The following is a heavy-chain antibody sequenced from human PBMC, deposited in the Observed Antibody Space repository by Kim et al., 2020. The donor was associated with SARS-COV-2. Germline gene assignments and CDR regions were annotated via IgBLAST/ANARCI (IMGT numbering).Heavy chain of an antibody. Sequence: GGSLRLSCAASGFTFSNYAMHWVRQAPGKGLEFVSGISGKGGSTKYANSVKGRFTISRDNSRNTLYLQMGSLRTDDMAVYYCARDWWQRDESWGPLGFWGQGALFTVSS. V-gene: IGHV3-64*01. J-gene: IGHJ4*02. CDR1: GFTFSNYA. CDR3: ARDWWQRDESWGPLGF. CDR2: ISGKGGST. D-gene: IGHD2-15*01.